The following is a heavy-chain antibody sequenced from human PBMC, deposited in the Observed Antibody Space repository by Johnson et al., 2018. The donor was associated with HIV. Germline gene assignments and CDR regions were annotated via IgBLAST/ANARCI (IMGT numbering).Heavy chain of an antibody. V-gene: IGHV3-66*03. CDR2: ISGSGGST. Sequence: VQLVESGGGLIQSGGSLRLSCAASGFTVSRNYMSWVRQAPGKGLEWVSVISGSGGSTYYADSVKGRFTISRDNSKNTLSLQMNSLRPEDTAVYYCAKDHLIRAIDIWGQGTMVTVSS. CDR3: AKDHLIRAIDI. J-gene: IGHJ3*02. CDR1: GFTVSRNY. D-gene: IGHD2-8*01.